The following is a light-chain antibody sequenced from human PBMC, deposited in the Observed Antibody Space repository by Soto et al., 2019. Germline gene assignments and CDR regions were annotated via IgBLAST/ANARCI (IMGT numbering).Light chain of an antibody. CDR1: SSNIGSNT. CDR3: SACDDSLNGWV. J-gene: IGLJ3*02. CDR2: SNN. Sequence: QSVLTQPPSASGTPGQRVTISCSGSSSNIGSNTVNWYQQLPGTAPKLLIYSNNQRPSGVPDRFSGSKSGTSASLAISGLQSEDEADYYCSACDDSLNGWVFGGGTKLTVL. V-gene: IGLV1-44*01.